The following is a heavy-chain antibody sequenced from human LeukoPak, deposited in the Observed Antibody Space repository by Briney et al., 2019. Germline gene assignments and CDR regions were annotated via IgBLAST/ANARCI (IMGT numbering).Heavy chain of an antibody. V-gene: IGHV3-30*02. J-gene: IGHJ4*02. D-gene: IGHD2-15*01. Sequence: PGGSLRLSCAASGFTFSGYGWHWVRQPPGKGLEWVAFIRYGGSNKYYADSVKGRFTISRDNSKNTLYLQMNSLRAEDTAVYYCAMGYIVVVVARYWGQGTLVTVSS. CDR1: GFTFSGYG. CDR3: AMGYIVVVVARY. CDR2: IRYGGSNK.